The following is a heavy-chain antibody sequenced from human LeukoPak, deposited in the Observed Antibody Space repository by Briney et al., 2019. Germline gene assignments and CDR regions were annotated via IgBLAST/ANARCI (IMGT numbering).Heavy chain of an antibody. CDR3: ARPNYRITMVRGVITDPLYFDY. Sequence: GESLKISCKGSGYSFTSYWIGWVRQMPGKGLEWMGIIYPGDSDTRYSPSFQGQVTISADKSISTAYLQWSSLKASDTAMYYCARPNYRITMVRGVITDPLYFDYWGQGTLVTVSS. CDR1: GYSFTSYW. CDR2: IYPGDSDT. D-gene: IGHD3-10*01. J-gene: IGHJ4*02. V-gene: IGHV5-51*01.